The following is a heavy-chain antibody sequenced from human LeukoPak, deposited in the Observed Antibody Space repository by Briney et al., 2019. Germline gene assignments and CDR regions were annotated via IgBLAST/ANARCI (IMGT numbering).Heavy chain of an antibody. V-gene: IGHV4-34*01. CDR2: INHSGST. D-gene: IGHD3-10*01. Sequence: PSETLSLTRAVYGGSFSGYYWSWIRQPPGKGLEWIGEINHSGSTNYNPSLKSRVTISVDTSKNQFSLKLSSVTAADTAVYYCARGGNLWFRATPQRSWFDPWGQGTLVTVSS. CDR3: ARGGNLWFRATPQRSWFDP. J-gene: IGHJ5*02. CDR1: GGSFSGYY.